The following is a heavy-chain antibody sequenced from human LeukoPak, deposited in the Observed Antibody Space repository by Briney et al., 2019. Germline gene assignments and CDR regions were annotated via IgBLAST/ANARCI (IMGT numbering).Heavy chain of an antibody. D-gene: IGHD1-7*01. Sequence: PSETLSLTCTVSGDSISTSNNYWGWVRQPPGERLEWLGSIYYSGRTYYNPSLKSRVTVSVDTSKNQFSLNLYSVTAADTAVYYCARPSRQPGTTVFPWFDPWGQGTLVTVSS. V-gene: IGHV4-39*01. CDR1: GDSISTSNNY. CDR2: IYYSGRT. J-gene: IGHJ5*02. CDR3: ARPSRQPGTTVFPWFDP.